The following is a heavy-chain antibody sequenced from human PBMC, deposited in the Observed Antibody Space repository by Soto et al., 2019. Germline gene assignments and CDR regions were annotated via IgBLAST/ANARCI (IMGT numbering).Heavy chain of an antibody. D-gene: IGHD3-9*01. CDR2: VYYSGTP. V-gene: IGHV4-61*01. CDR3: ARDLYLRTGPWGMDV. CDR1: GGSVSSATYY. Sequence: QVQLQESGPGLVKPSETLSLTCTVSGGSVSSATYYWNWIRQPPGKGLEWIGSVYYSGTPNYNPSLKSRVTISRDTSYHRLSLKLRSVTAADTAVYYCARDLYLRTGPWGMDVWGQGTTVTVSS. J-gene: IGHJ6*02.